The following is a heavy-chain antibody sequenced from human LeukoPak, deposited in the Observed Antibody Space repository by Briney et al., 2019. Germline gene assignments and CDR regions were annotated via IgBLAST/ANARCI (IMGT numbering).Heavy chain of an antibody. CDR2: INHSGST. CDR3: ARRNRWFDP. J-gene: IGHJ5*02. D-gene: IGHD1-14*01. V-gene: IGHV4-34*01. Sequence: SETLSLTCTVSGGSISSYYWSWIWQPPGKGLEWIGEINHSGSTNYNPSLKSRVTISVDTSKNQFSLRLSSVTAADTAVYYCARRNRWFDPWGQGTLVTVSS. CDR1: GGSISSYY.